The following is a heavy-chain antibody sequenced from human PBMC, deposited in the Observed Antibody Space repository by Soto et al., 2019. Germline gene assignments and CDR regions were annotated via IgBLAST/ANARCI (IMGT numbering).Heavy chain of an antibody. D-gene: IGHD3-22*01. CDR2: ISGSGGST. J-gene: IGHJ4*02. CDR3: AKQETRVVITTNFDY. CDR1: GFTFSSYA. V-gene: IGHV3-23*01. Sequence: EVQLLESGGGLVQPGGSLRLSCAASGFTFSSYAMSWVRQAPGKGLEWVSAISGSGGSTYYADSVKGRFTISRDNSKNTLYLQMNSLRAEDTALYYCAKQETRVVITTNFDYWGQGPLVTVSS.